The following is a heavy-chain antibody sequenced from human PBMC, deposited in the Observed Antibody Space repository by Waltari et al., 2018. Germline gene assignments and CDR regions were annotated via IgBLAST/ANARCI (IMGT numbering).Heavy chain of an antibody. CDR2: IYYSGST. CDR1: GGSISSSSYY. Sequence: QLQLQESDPGLVKPSETLSLTCTVSGGSISSSSYYWGWIRQPPGKGLEWIGGIYYSGSTYYNPSLKSRVTISVDTSKNQFSLKLSSVTAADTAVYYCASTVYYDSSGWTYYFDYWGQGTLVTVSS. V-gene: IGHV4-39*01. CDR3: ASTVYYDSSGWTYYFDY. D-gene: IGHD3-22*01. J-gene: IGHJ4*02.